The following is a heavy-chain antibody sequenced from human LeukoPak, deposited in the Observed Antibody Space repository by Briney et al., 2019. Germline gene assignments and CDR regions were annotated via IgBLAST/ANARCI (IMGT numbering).Heavy chain of an antibody. D-gene: IGHD5-12*01. V-gene: IGHV3-21*01. CDR1: GFTFSSYS. CDR3: ARDSPQALAILDQFDI. Sequence: GGSLRLSCAASGFTFSSYSINWVRQAPGKRLEWVSSISSSSSYIYYADSVKGRFTISRYNAKNSLYLQMNSLRAEDTAVYYCARDSPQALAILDQFDIWGHGTMVTVSS. J-gene: IGHJ3*02. CDR2: ISSSSSYI.